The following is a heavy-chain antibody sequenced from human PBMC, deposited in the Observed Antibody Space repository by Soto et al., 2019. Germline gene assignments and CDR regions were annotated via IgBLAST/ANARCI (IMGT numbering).Heavy chain of an antibody. CDR3: AKVGYYHSSGYYPYWYFDL. CDR1: GFTFSSYA. CDR2: ISGSGVST. Sequence: EVQLLESGGGLVQPGGSLRLSCTASGFTFSSYAMSWVRQAPGKGLEWVSAISGSGVSTYYADSVKGRFTISRDNSKNTLYLQMNSLRAEDTAVYYCAKVGYYHSSGYYPYWYFDLGGRGTLVTVSS. D-gene: IGHD3-22*01. V-gene: IGHV3-23*01. J-gene: IGHJ2*01.